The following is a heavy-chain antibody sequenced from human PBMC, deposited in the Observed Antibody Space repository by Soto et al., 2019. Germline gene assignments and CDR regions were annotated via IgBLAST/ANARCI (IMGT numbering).Heavy chain of an antibody. CDR2: IYYSGST. D-gene: IGHD4-17*01. CDR1: GGSISSSSYY. J-gene: IGHJ6*03. CDR3: ASTNGDRRPYYYYYMDV. V-gene: IGHV4-39*01. Sequence: QLQLQESGPGLVKPSETLSLTCTVSGGSISSSSYYWGWIRQPPGKGLEWIGSIYYSGSTYYNPSLKSRVTISVDTSKNQFSLKLSSVTAADTAVYYCASTNGDRRPYYYYYMDVWGKGTTVTVSS.